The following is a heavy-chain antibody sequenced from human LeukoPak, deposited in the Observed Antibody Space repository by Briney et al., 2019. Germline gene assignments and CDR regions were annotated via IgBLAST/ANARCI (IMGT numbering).Heavy chain of an antibody. CDR3: ARPPDTAMVNAWNY. Sequence: PSETLSLTCTVSGGSISSSSYHWGWIRQPPGKGLEWIGSISYSGSTYYNPSPKSRVTISVDTSKNQFSLKLSSVTAADTAVYYCARPPDTAMVNAWNYWGQGTLVTVSS. CDR2: ISYSGST. D-gene: IGHD5-18*01. CDR1: GGSISSSSYH. V-gene: IGHV4-39*01. J-gene: IGHJ4*02.